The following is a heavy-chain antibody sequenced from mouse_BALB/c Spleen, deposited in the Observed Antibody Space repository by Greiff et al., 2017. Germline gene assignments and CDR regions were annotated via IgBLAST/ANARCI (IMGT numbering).Heavy chain of an antibody. CDR1: GFSLTSYG. D-gene: IGHD1-1*01. V-gene: IGHV2-9*02. J-gene: IGHJ4*01. CDR2: IWAGGST. CDR3: ARGSSWYYAMDY. Sequence: VKLVESGPGLVAPSQSLSITCTVSGFSLTSYGVHWVRQPPGKGLEWLGVIWAGGSTNYNSALMSRLSISKDNSKSQVFLKMNSLQTDDTAMYYCARGSSWYYAMDYWGQGTSVTVSS.